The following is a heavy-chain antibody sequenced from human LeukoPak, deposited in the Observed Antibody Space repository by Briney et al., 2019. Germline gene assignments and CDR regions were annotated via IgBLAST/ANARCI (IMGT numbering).Heavy chain of an antibody. CDR3: ARDHRIVGYCSGGSCYSGAFDI. D-gene: IGHD2-15*01. Sequence: PGRSLRLSCAASGFTFTSYGMHWVPQAPGKGLEWVAVIWYDGSNKYYADPVKGRFTISRDNSKNTLYLQMNSLRAEDTAVYYCARDHRIVGYCSGGSCYSGAFDIWGQGTMVTVSS. CDR1: GFTFTSYG. CDR2: IWYDGSNK. J-gene: IGHJ3*02. V-gene: IGHV3-33*01.